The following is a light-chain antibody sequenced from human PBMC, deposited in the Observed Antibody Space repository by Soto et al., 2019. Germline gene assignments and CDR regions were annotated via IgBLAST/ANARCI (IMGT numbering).Light chain of an antibody. CDR1: QSNSSW. V-gene: IGKV1-5*03. J-gene: IGKJ1*01. Sequence: DIQMTQSPSTLSASVGDRVTITCRASQSNSSWLAWYQQETGEAPRLLIYKEISLKSVVPSMISSSGSGTEFTLTISSLQPDDFATNYCQKYKRYTRTLGQGAQVDIK. CDR2: KEI. CDR3: QKYKRYTRT.